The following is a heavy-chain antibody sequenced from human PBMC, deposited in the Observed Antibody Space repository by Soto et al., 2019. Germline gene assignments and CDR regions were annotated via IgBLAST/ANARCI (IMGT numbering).Heavy chain of an antibody. CDR2: IYYSGST. Sequence: PSETLSLTCTVSGGSISSYYWSWIRQPPGKGLEWIGYIYYSGSTNYNPSLRSRVTMSVDTSKSQFSLKLSSVTAADTAVYYCARVIGYYDSSGFYPYFDYWGQGTLVTVSS. J-gene: IGHJ4*02. D-gene: IGHD3-22*01. CDR1: GGSISSYY. V-gene: IGHV4-59*01. CDR3: ARVIGYYDSSGFYPYFDY.